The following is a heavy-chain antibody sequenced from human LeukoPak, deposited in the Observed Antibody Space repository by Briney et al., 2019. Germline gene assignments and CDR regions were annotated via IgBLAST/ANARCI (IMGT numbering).Heavy chain of an antibody. CDR2: ISWNSGSI. CDR1: GFTFDDYA. D-gene: IGHD5-18*01. V-gene: IGHV3-9*03. CDR3: AKDRFRDTAMAIDY. Sequence: GGSLRLSCAASGFTFDDYAMHWVRQAPGKSLEWVSGISWNSGSIGYADSVKGRFTISRDNAKNSLYLQMNSLRAEDMALYYCAKDRFRDTAMAIDYWGQGTLVTVSS. J-gene: IGHJ4*02.